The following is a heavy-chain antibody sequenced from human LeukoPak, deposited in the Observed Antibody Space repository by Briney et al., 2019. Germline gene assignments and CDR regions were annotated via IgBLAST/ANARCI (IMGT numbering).Heavy chain of an antibody. CDR2: INWNGGST. CDR1: GFTFDDCG. Sequence: PGGSLRLSCAASGFTFDDCGMSWVRQAPGKGLEWGFGINWNGGSTGYADSVKGRFTISRDNAKNSLYLQMNSLRAEDTALYYCARENTVVPAARDFDYWGQGTLVTVSS. J-gene: IGHJ4*02. D-gene: IGHD2-2*01. V-gene: IGHV3-20*04. CDR3: ARENTVVPAARDFDY.